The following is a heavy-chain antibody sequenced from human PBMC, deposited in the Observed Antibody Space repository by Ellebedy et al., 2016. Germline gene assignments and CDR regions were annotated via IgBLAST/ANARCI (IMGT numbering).Heavy chain of an antibody. CDR1: GYTFTSYY. Sequence: ASVKVSCKASGYTFTSYYMHWVRQAPGQGLEWMGVINPSGGSTTYAQKFQGRVTMTRDTSASTAYMELSSLRSEDTAVYYCARGIITAVGLQPNFDYWGQGALVTVSS. J-gene: IGHJ4*02. D-gene: IGHD6-13*01. CDR3: ARGIITAVGLQPNFDY. V-gene: IGHV1-46*01. CDR2: INPSGGST.